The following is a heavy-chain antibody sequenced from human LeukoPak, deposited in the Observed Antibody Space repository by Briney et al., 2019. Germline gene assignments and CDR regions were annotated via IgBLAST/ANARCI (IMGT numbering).Heavy chain of an antibody. CDR2: INPNTGGT. Sequence: ASVKVSCKTSGYTFTGYYMHWVRQAPGQGLEWMGWINPNTGGTNYAQKFQGRVTMTSDTSISTAYMELSSLKSDDPGMYYCARAPMIVVVFPPRLDFWGQGTLVTVSS. CDR1: GYTFTGYY. D-gene: IGHD3-22*01. J-gene: IGHJ4*02. CDR3: ARAPMIVVVFPPRLDF. V-gene: IGHV1-2*02.